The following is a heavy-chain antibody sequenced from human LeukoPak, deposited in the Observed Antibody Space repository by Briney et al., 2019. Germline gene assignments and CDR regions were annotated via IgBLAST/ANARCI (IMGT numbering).Heavy chain of an antibody. CDR1: GFTFSSYE. J-gene: IGHJ4*02. CDR3: ETIDGYCSGGSCYTTFDY. V-gene: IGHV3-48*03. Sequence: GGSLRLSCAASGFTFSSYEMNWVRQAPGKGVEWVSYIISCGSTIYYADSVKGRFTISRDNAKNSLYLQITMLRAEDTAVYYCETIDGYCSGGSCYTTFDYWGQGTLVTVSS. CDR2: IISCGSTI. D-gene: IGHD2-15*01.